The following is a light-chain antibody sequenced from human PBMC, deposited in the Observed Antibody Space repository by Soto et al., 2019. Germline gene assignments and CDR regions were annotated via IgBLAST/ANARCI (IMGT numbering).Light chain of an antibody. J-gene: IGLJ2*01. CDR2: DVR. CDR1: SSDIGGYNY. CDR3: SSYTSSSTVI. V-gene: IGLV2-14*01. Sequence: QSALTQPASMSGSPGQSITISCTGTSSDIGGYNYISWYQQLPGKAPKFIIYDVRNRPSGVSNRFSGSRSGNTASLTISGRQAEDEADYYCSSYTSSSTVIFGGGTQLTVL.